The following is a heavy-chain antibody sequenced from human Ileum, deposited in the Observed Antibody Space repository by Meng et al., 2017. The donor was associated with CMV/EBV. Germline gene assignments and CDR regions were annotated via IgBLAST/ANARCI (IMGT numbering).Heavy chain of an antibody. V-gene: IGHV1-2*06. J-gene: IGHJ4*02. CDR3: SLLTMVRGVNPD. Sequence: QEQLVQSGAEVKKPGASVKVSCRASGYNFRVFWIHWVRQAHGQGLEWMGRVNPNNGATNYAREFHDRVTLATDASITTAYMELSGLRSDDTAVYYCSLLTMVRGVNPDWGQGTRVTFAS. CDR1: GYNFRVFW. CDR2: VNPNNGAT. D-gene: IGHD3-10*01.